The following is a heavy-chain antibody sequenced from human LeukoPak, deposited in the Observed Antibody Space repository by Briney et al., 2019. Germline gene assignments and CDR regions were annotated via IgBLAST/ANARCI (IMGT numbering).Heavy chain of an antibody. D-gene: IGHD2-15*01. CDR2: IRYDGSDK. CDR3: AKSPQDMWARDYCYYYYMDV. V-gene: IGHV3-30*02. Sequence: GGSLRLSCAASGFTFSHYGMHWVRQAPGKGLEWVAFIRYDGSDKYYANSVKGRFTISRDNSKNTLYLQMNSLRAEDTAVYYCAKSPQDMWARDYCYYYYMDVWGKGTTVTVSS. J-gene: IGHJ6*03. CDR1: GFTFSHYG.